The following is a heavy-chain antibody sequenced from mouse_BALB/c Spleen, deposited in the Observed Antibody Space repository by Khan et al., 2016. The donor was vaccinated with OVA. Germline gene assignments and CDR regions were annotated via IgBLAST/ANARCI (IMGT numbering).Heavy chain of an antibody. CDR3: TRPPHFSYVLVY. CDR1: GYTFTNYG. J-gene: IGHJ4*01. V-gene: IGHV9-3-1*01. CDR2: ISTYTGEP. Sequence: QIQLVQSGPELKKPGETVKISCKASGYTFTNYGMSWVKQAPGKALKWMGWISTYTGEPTYADDFKGRFAFSLETSASTAYLQINNLKNEDTATYFCTRPPHFSYVLVYWGQGTSVTVSS.